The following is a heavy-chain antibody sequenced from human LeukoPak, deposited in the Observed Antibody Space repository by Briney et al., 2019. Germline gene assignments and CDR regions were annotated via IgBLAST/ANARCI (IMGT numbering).Heavy chain of an antibody. Sequence: GGSLRLSCAASGFTFSSYAMSWVRQAPGKGLEWVSAISGSGGKTYYADSVKGRFTISRDNSKNTLYLQMNSLRAEDTAVYYCAKDEDYYGSGSYYTYNWFDPWGQGTLVTVSS. CDR3: AKDEDYYGSGSYYTYNWFDP. CDR2: ISGSGGKT. V-gene: IGHV3-23*01. D-gene: IGHD3-10*01. J-gene: IGHJ5*02. CDR1: GFTFSSYA.